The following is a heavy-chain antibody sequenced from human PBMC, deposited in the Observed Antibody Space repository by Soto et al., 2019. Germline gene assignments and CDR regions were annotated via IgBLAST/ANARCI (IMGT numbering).Heavy chain of an antibody. J-gene: IGHJ4*02. Sequence: PSETLSLTCAVYGGSFSGYYWSWIRQPPGKGLEWIGEINHSGSTNYNPSLKSRVTISVDTSKNQFSLKLSSVTAADTAVYYCARLVSDFWSGYYQEDPDYWGQGTLVTVSS. CDR1: GGSFSGYY. V-gene: IGHV4-34*01. CDR2: INHSGST. CDR3: ARLVSDFWSGYYQEDPDY. D-gene: IGHD3-3*01.